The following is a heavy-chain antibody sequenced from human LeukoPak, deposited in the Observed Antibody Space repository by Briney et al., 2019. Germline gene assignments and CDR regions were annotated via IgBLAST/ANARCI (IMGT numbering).Heavy chain of an antibody. V-gene: IGHV4-39*01. Sequence: SETLSLTCTVSGGSISSSSYYWGWIRQPPGMGLEWIWNIYYSGSTYYNPSLKSRVTISVDTSKNQFSLKLSSVTAADTAVYYCARHSGVMITFGGVIVEGMDVWGQGTTVTVSS. J-gene: IGHJ6*02. D-gene: IGHD3-16*02. CDR2: IYYSGST. CDR3: ARHSGVMITFGGVIVEGMDV. CDR1: GGSISSSSYY.